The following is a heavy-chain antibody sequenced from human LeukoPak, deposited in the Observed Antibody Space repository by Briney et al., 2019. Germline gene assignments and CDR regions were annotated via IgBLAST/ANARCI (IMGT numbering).Heavy chain of an antibody. Sequence: PGGSLRLSCIGSGFTFSSYNMNWVRQAPGKGLEWVSSISSSSYIYYADSVKGRFTISRDNAKNSLYLQMNSLRVEDTAVYYCARDTMTPYFMDVWGKGTTVTVSS. D-gene: IGHD2-2*01. CDR2: ISSSSYI. CDR3: ARDTMTPYFMDV. J-gene: IGHJ6*03. V-gene: IGHV3-21*01. CDR1: GFTFSSYN.